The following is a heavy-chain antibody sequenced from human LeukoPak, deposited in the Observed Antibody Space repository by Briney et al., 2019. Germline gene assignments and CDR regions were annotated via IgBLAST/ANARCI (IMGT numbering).Heavy chain of an antibody. CDR3: AAGRPYSLLDY. J-gene: IGHJ4*02. D-gene: IGHD5-18*01. CDR1: GSSPTELS. V-gene: IGHV1-24*01. Sequence: GGSVKVSCTVSGSSPTELSLYLVRQAPGKGLEWMGGFDVIDAKTFSAQKFQGRVTMTEDSSTDTAYMELSSLRSDDTAFYYCAAGRPYSLLDYWGQGTLLTVSS. CDR2: FDVIDAKT.